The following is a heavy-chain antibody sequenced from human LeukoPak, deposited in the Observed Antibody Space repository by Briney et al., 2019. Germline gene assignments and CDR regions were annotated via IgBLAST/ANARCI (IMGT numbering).Heavy chain of an antibody. J-gene: IGHJ2*01. V-gene: IGHV3-66*01. CDR3: ARMGSSGSYHFYWYFDL. D-gene: IGHD1-26*01. CDR1: GFTVSSNY. Sequence: GGSLRLSCAASGFTVSSNYMSWVRQAPGKGLEWVSVIYSGGSTYYADSVKGRFTISRDNSKNTLYLQMNSLRAEDTAVYYCARMGSSGSYHFYWYFDLWGRGTLVTVSS. CDR2: IYSGGST.